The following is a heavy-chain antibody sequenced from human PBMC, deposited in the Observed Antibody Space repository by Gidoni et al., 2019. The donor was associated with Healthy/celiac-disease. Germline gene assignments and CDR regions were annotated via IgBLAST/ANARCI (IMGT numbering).Heavy chain of an antibody. D-gene: IGHD1-26*01. CDR2: TRNKANSYTT. V-gene: IGHV3-72*01. Sequence: EVQLVESGGGLVQPGGSLRLSCAASGFTFSDHYMDWVRQAPGKGLEWVGRTRNKANSYTTEYAASVKGRFTISRDDSKNSLYLQMNSLKTEDTAVYYCARVGGATGDFDYWGQGTLVTVSS. CDR3: ARVGGATGDFDY. J-gene: IGHJ4*02. CDR1: GFTFSDHY.